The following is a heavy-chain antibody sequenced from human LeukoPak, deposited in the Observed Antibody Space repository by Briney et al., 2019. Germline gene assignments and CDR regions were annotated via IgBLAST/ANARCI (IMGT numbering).Heavy chain of an antibody. CDR3: AKDRVAVAALIDY. CDR1: GFTFDDYA. Sequence: PGGSLRLSCAASGFTFDDYAMHWVRQAPGKGLEWVSGISWNSGSIGYADSVKGRFTISRDNAKNSLYLQMNSLRAEDTALYYCAKDRVAVAALIDYWGQGTLVTVSS. CDR2: ISWNSGSI. V-gene: IGHV3-9*01. D-gene: IGHD6-19*01. J-gene: IGHJ4*02.